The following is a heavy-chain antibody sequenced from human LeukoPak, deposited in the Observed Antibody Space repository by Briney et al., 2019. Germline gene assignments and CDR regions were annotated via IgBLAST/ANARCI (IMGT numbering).Heavy chain of an antibody. CDR1: GFTFSSHG. CDR3: ARRGYSDSSGYDY. CDR2: ISGDSSDI. Sequence: PGGSLRLSCAASGFTFSSHGVSWVRQAPGKGLEWVSSISGDSSDIYYADSVMGRSTISRDNAKNSLYLQINSLRAEDTATYYCARRGYSDSSGYDYWGRGTLVTVSS. D-gene: IGHD3-22*01. V-gene: IGHV3-21*01. J-gene: IGHJ4*02.